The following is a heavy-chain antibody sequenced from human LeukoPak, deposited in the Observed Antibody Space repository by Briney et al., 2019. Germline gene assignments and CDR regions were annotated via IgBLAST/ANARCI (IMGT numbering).Heavy chain of an antibody. CDR3: ARGLYNWNDWLGGGFDY. CDR1: GYTFTSYD. J-gene: IGHJ4*02. D-gene: IGHD1-1*01. V-gene: IGHV1-8*01. CDR2: MNPNSGNT. Sequence: GASVKVSCKASGYTFTSYDINWVRQATGQGLEWMGWMNPNSGNTGYAQKFQGRVTITRNTSISTAYMELSSLRSEDTAVYYCARGLYNWNDWLGGGFDYWGQGTLVTVSS.